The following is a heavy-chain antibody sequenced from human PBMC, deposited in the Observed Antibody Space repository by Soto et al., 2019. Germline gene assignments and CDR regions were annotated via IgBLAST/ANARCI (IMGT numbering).Heavy chain of an antibody. J-gene: IGHJ4*02. CDR3: VALAR. V-gene: IGHV1-8*01. Sequence: QVQLVQSGTEVKKPGASVKVSCKPSGYTFINYDINWVRQATGQGPEWMGFVTPSTGNTGYARRLQGRLTLTSDTSTGTAYMELRGLTSADTAVYYCVALARWGQGSLVAVSS. D-gene: IGHD6-6*01. CDR1: GYTFINYD. CDR2: VTPSTGNT.